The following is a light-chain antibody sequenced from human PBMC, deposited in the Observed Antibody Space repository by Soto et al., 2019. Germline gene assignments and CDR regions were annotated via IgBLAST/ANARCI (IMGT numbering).Light chain of an antibody. Sequence: AIQMTQSPSSLSASVGDLVTISFRASQVIGNDLAWYQQKPGKAPNLLIYDASSLESGVPSRFSGSGSGTEFTLTISSLQPDDFATYYCQQYNSHLWTFGQGTKVDIK. CDR3: QQYNSHLWT. CDR2: DAS. CDR1: QVIGND. J-gene: IGKJ1*01. V-gene: IGKV1-13*02.